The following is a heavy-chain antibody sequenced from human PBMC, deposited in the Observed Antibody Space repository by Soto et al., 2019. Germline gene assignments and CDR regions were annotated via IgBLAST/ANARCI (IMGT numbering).Heavy chain of an antibody. V-gene: IGHV1-18*01. CDR2: ISTYNGDA. Sequence: QVQLVQSGAEVRKPGASVKVSCKTSGYTFSRSGISWVRQAPGQGLEWMGWISTYNGDANYAQKLQGRVTMTTDTSTSTAFMELGSLTSDDTAVYYCARSGSVPYYDCGLDVWGQGTTVTVSS. D-gene: IGHD1-26*01. CDR1: GYTFSRSG. CDR3: ARSGSVPYYDCGLDV. J-gene: IGHJ6*02.